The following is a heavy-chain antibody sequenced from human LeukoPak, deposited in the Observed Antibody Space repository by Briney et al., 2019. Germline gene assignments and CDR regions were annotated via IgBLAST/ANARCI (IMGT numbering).Heavy chain of an antibody. Sequence: PSETLSLTCTVSGDSISSSTFYWGWIRQPPGKGLEWIGTIYYRGSTYYNPSLQSRVTISVDTSKNQFSLKLSSVTAADTAVYYCARVGYYDSSGYPDYWGQGTLVTVSS. D-gene: IGHD3-22*01. CDR3: ARVGYYDSSGYPDY. J-gene: IGHJ4*02. CDR1: GDSISSSTFY. V-gene: IGHV4-39*01. CDR2: IYYRGST.